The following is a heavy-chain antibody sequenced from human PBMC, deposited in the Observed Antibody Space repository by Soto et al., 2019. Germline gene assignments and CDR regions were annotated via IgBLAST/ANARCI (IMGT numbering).Heavy chain of an antibody. CDR1: GFTFDDYA. Sequence: EVRLVESGGGLAQPGRSPRLSCAASGFTFDDYAMHWVRQAPGKGLEWVSGISWNSGSIAYADSVKGRFTISRDNAKSSLYLQMNSLRPEDTALYYCAKDHGYSYGYQDYWGQGTLVTVSS. CDR3: AKDHGYSYGYQDY. CDR2: ISWNSGSI. V-gene: IGHV3-9*01. D-gene: IGHD5-18*01. J-gene: IGHJ4*02.